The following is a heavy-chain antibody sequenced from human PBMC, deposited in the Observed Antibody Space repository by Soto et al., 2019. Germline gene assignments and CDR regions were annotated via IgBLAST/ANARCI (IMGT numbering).Heavy chain of an antibody. D-gene: IGHD3-3*01. CDR1: GGSSSGYY. Sequence: PSETLSLTCAVYGGSSSGYYWSWIRQPPGKGLEWIGEINHSGSTNYNPSLKSRVTISVDTSKNQFSLKLSSVTAADPAVYYCARVYRWGYDYWSGYPRWFGPWGQGTXVTVSS. V-gene: IGHV4-34*01. CDR3: ARVYRWGYDYWSGYPRWFGP. J-gene: IGHJ5*02. CDR2: INHSGST.